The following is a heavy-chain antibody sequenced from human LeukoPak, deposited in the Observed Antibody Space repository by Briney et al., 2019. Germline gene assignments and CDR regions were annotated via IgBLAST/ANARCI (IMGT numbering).Heavy chain of an antibody. CDR1: GFTASSTY. V-gene: IGHV3-53*01. Sequence: GSLRLSCEPSGFTASSTYMTWVRQPPGKGLEWVSVLYSGGSTYYADSVRGRFTISRDNSKNTLYLQMNSLRAEDTALYFCAKASDMAATAPEYWGQGILVTVSS. J-gene: IGHJ4*02. CDR3: AKASDMAATAPEY. CDR2: LYSGGST. D-gene: IGHD5-12*01.